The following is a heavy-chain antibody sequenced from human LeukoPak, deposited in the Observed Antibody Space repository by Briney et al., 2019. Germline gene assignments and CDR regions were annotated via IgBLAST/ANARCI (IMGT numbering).Heavy chain of an antibody. CDR3: ARAAVAGINY. CDR1: GGSISSSSYY. CDR2: INHSGST. J-gene: IGHJ4*02. Sequence: PSETLSLTCTVSGGSISSSSYYWSWISHPPGTGLEWIGEINHSGSTNYNPSLKSRVTISVDTSKNQFSLKLSSVTAADTAVYYCARAAVAGINYWGQGTLVTVSS. V-gene: IGHV4-39*07. D-gene: IGHD6-19*01.